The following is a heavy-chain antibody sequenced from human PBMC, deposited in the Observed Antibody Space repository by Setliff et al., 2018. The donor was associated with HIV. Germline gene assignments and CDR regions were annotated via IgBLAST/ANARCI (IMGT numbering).Heavy chain of an antibody. D-gene: IGHD6-19*01. J-gene: IGHJ6*03. CDR1: GGFSDRYF. Sequence: PSETLSLTCTVSGGFSDRYFWSWVRQPPGKGLEWIGYIYTSDIIVYNPSLKSRVTISEDTSKNQFSLKLSSVTAADTAMYYCARHHSSDPLRRWDSYYYMDVWGKGTTVTVSS. CDR2: IYTSDII. CDR3: ARHHSSDPLRRWDSYYYMDV. V-gene: IGHV4-59*08.